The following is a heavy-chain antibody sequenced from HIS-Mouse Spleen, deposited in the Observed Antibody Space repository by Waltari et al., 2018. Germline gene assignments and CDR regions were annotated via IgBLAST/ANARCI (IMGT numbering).Heavy chain of an antibody. J-gene: IGHJ4*02. CDR1: GFTFSSDG. D-gene: IGHD1-26*01. CDR2: ISYDGSNK. Sequence: QVQLVESGGGVVQPGRSLRVSCAASGFTFSSDGMHWVRQAPGKGLEWVAVISYDGSNKYYADSVKGRFTISRDNSKNTLYLQMNSLRAEDTAVYYCAKDRGSPLYFDYWGQGTLVTVSS. V-gene: IGHV3-30*18. CDR3: AKDRGSPLYFDY.